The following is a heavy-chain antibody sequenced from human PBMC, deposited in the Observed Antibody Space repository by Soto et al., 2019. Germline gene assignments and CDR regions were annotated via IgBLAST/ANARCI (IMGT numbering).Heavy chain of an antibody. CDR1: GGTFSSYA. D-gene: IGHD2-15*01. CDR2: IIPIFGTA. CDR3: ASRNCGGSCYFGTNWFDP. V-gene: IGHV1-69*13. J-gene: IGHJ5*02. Sequence: ASVKVSCKASGGTFSSYAISWVRQAPGQGLEWMGGIIPIFGTANYAQKFQGRVTITADESTSTAYMELSSLRSEDTAVYYCASRNCGGSCYFGTNWFDPWGQGTLVTVSS.